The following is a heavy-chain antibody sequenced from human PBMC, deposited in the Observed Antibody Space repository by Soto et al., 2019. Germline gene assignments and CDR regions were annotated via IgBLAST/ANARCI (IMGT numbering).Heavy chain of an antibody. V-gene: IGHV1-18*01. J-gene: IGHJ3*02. CDR1: GYTFTSCG. CDR2: ISAYNGNT. CDR3: ARLYSSSWYRAFDI. Sequence: ASVKVSCKASGYTFTSCGISWVRQAPGQGLEWMGWISAYNGNTNYAQKLQGRVTMTTDTSTSTAYMELRSLRSDDTAVYYCARLYSSSWYRAFDIWGQGTMVTVSS. D-gene: IGHD6-13*01.